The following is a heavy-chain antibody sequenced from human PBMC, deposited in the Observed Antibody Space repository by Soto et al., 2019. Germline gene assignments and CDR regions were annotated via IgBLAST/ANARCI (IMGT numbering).Heavy chain of an antibody. Sequence: PGGSLRLSCAASGFTFSSYDMHWVRQATGKGLEWVSAIGTTGDTYYPGSVKGRFTISRENAKNSLYLQMNSLRAEDTAVYYCERGRSYGYYYYYYMDVWGKGTTVTVSS. CDR2: IGTTGDT. V-gene: IGHV3-13*01. D-gene: IGHD5-18*01. J-gene: IGHJ6*03. CDR1: GFTFSSYD. CDR3: ERGRSYGYYYYYYMDV.